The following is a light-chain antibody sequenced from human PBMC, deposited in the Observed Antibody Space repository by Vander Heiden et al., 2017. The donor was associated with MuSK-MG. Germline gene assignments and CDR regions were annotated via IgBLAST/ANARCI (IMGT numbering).Light chain of an antibody. CDR3: QSYDNNLSAL. Sequence: QSVLTQPPSVSGAPGQRVTISCTGSSSNLGAAYAVHRYQQLPGRAPKLLLSGSTRRSSGVPDRFSGSKYGTAAYLAITSLQAEDEADYYCQSYDNNLSALFGGGTKLTVL. CDR2: GST. CDR1: SSNLGAAYA. J-gene: IGLJ3*02. V-gene: IGLV1-40*01.